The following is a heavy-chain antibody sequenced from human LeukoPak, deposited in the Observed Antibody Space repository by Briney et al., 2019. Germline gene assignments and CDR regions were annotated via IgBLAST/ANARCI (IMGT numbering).Heavy chain of an antibody. CDR2: ISSNGGST. J-gene: IGHJ4*02. Sequence: GGSLRLSCAASGFTFSSYAMHWVRQAPGKGLEYVSAISSNGGSTYYANSAKGRFTISRENSKNTLYLQMNSLRAEDTGVYYCAKDHGYSQDYWGQGALVTVSS. V-gene: IGHV3-64*01. CDR1: GFTFSSYA. CDR3: AKDHGYSQDY. D-gene: IGHD5-18*01.